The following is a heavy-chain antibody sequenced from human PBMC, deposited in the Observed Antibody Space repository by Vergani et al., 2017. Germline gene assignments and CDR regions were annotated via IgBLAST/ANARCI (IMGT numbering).Heavy chain of an antibody. V-gene: IGHV4-4*07. Sequence: QVQLQESGPGLVKPSETLSLTCTVSGGSISSYYWSWIRQPAGKGLEWIGRIYTSGSTNYNPALKSRVTMSVDTSKNQFSLKLSSVPAADTAVYYFARDGSYYYGSGSYRGFDYWGQGTLVTVSS. CDR1: GGSISSYY. CDR2: IYTSGST. CDR3: ARDGSYYYGSGSYRGFDY. D-gene: IGHD3-10*01. J-gene: IGHJ4*02.